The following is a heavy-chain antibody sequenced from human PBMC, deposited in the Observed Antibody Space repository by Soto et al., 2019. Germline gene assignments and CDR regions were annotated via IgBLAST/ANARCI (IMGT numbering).Heavy chain of an antibody. CDR3: ARVGYCSGGSCYSGVGAFDI. J-gene: IGHJ3*02. CDR1: GYTFTSYD. CDR2: MNPNSGNT. V-gene: IGHV1-8*01. D-gene: IGHD2-15*01. Sequence: QVQLVQSGAEVKKPGASVKVSCKASGYTFTSYDINWVRQATGQGREWMGWMNPNSGNTGYAQKFQGRVTMTRNTSISTAYMELSSLRSEDTAVYYCARVGYCSGGSCYSGVGAFDIWGQGTMGTVSS.